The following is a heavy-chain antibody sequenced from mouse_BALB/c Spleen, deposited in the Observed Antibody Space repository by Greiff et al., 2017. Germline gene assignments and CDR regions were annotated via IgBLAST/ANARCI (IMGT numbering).Heavy chain of an antibody. CDR3: NVYGNYGFAY. CDR1: GFNIKDYY. J-gene: IGHJ3*01. D-gene: IGHD2-1*01. Sequence: VQLQQSGAELVRSGASVKLSCTASGFNIKDYYMHWVKQRPEQGLEWIGWIDPENGDTEYAPKFQGKATMTADTSSNTAYLQLSSLTSEDTAVYYCNVYGNYGFAYWGQGTLGTVSA. CDR2: IDPENGDT. V-gene: IGHV14-4*02.